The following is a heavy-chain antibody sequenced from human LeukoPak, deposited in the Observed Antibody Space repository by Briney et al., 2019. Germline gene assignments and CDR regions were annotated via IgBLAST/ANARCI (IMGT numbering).Heavy chain of an antibody. J-gene: IGHJ5*02. CDR2: IYSGGST. CDR1: GFTVSSNY. CDR3: ARNHYGSGSYHNGEFDP. Sequence: GGSLRLSCAASGFTVSSNYMSWVRQAPGKGLEGVSVIYSGGSTFYADSVKGRFTISRDNSKNTLYLQMNSLRAEDTAVYYCARNHYGSGSYHNGEFDPWGQGTLVTVSS. V-gene: IGHV3-66*02. D-gene: IGHD3-10*01.